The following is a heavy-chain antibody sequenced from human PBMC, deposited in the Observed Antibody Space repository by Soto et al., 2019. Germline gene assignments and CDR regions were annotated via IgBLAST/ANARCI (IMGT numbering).Heavy chain of an antibody. D-gene: IGHD3-3*01. CDR1: GGSISSSNW. Sequence: QVQLQESGPGLVKPSGTLSLTCAVSGGSISSSNWWSWVRQPPGKGLEWIGEIYHSGSTNYNPSRKRRVTRSVDKSKNQCSLKLSAVTAADTAVYYGARDARGGTIFGVPHQPLDYWGQGTLVTVSS. CDR3: ARDARGGTIFGVPHQPLDY. CDR2: IYHSGST. J-gene: IGHJ4*02. V-gene: IGHV4-4*02.